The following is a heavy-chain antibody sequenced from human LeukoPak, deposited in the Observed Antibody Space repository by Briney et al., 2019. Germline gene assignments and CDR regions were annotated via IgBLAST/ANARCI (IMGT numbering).Heavy chain of an antibody. CDR3: ARSYYDSSGYYDEGDY. CDR2: INPSGGST. V-gene: IGHV1-46*01. CDR1: GYTFTSYY. D-gene: IGHD3-22*01. Sequence: ASVKVSCKASGYTFTSYYMHWVRQAPGQGLEWMGIINPSGGSTSYAQKFQGRVTMTRDTSTSTVYMELSSLRSEDTAVYYCARSYYDSSGYYDEGDYWGQGTLVTVSS. J-gene: IGHJ4*02.